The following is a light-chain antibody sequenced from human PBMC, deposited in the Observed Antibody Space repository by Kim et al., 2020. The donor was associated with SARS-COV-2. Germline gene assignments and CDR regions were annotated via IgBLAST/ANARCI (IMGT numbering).Light chain of an antibody. V-gene: IGKV1-5*01. CDR3: QQYATYPFT. CDR1: QGIGNW. Sequence: ASVGERVTITCRASQGIGNWMGWYQQKPGKPPKRLIFDAARLESGAPSRFSGAGSGTQFTLTINSLRPDDVASYYCQQYATYPFTFGQGTKLEI. J-gene: IGKJ2*01. CDR2: DAA.